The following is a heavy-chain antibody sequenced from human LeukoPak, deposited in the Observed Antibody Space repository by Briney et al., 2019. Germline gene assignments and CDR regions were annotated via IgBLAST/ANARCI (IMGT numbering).Heavy chain of an antibody. D-gene: IGHD3-22*01. J-gene: IGHJ1*01. CDR2: IYDSGST. V-gene: IGHV4-39*01. CDR3: ARGGHSSGYYYVEGYFQH. CDR1: GGSIRSSYYY. Sequence: SETLSLTCTVSGGSIRSSYYYWGWIRQPPGKGLEWIGSIYDSGSTYYNPSLKSRVTISVDTSKNQFSLKLNSVTAADTAVYYCARGGHSSGYYYVEGYFQHWGQGTLVTVSS.